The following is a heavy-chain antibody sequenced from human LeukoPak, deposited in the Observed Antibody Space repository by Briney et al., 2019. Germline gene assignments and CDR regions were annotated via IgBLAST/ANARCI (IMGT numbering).Heavy chain of an antibody. CDR2: ISGSGGST. J-gene: IGHJ3*02. CDR1: GFTSSNYA. Sequence: GGSLRLSCAAPGFTSSNYAMSWVRQAPGKGLEWVSGISGSGGSTYYADSVKGRFTISRDNSKNTVYLQMNSLRAEDTAVYYCAKSDNSDYYLGGAFDIWGQGTMVTVSS. CDR3: AKSDNSDYYLGGAFDI. V-gene: IGHV3-23*01. D-gene: IGHD3-22*01.